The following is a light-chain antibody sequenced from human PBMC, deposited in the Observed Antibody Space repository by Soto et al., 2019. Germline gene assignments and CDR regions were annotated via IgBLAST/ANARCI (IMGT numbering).Light chain of an antibody. CDR2: SNN. J-gene: IGLJ2*01. CDR3: AAWDDSLNGHVV. CDR1: SSNIGGNI. Sequence: QPVLTQPPSASGTPGQRVTISCSGSSSNIGGNIVNWYQQLPGTAPKLLINSNNQRPSGVPDRFSGSKSGTSASLAISGLQSEDEADYYCAAWDDSLNGHVVFGGGTKLTVL. V-gene: IGLV1-44*01.